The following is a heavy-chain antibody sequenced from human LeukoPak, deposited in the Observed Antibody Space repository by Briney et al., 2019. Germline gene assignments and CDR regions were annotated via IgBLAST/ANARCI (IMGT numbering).Heavy chain of an antibody. CDR3: AKDIVVVPAAMPAAEP. V-gene: IGHV3-30*02. Sequence: GGSLRLSFAASGFTFSSYGMHWVRQAPGKGLGWVAFIRYDGSNKYYADSVKGRFTISRDNSKNTLYLQMNSLRAEDTAVYYCAKDIVVVPAAMPAAEPWGQGTLVTVSS. CDR1: GFTFSSYG. CDR2: IRYDGSNK. J-gene: IGHJ4*02. D-gene: IGHD2-2*01.